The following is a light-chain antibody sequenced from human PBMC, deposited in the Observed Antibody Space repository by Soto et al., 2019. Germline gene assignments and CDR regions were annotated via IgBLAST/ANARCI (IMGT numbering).Light chain of an antibody. CDR1: NIRSKS. V-gene: IGLV3-21*02. Sequence: SYELSQPPSVSMAPGQTATITCGGNNIRSKSVHWYQQKPGQAPVLVVYDDTDRPSGIPERFSGSNSGNTATLTISRVEAGDEADYFCQVWDGTDDHVVFGGGTKLTVL. CDR2: DDT. CDR3: QVWDGTDDHVV. J-gene: IGLJ2*01.